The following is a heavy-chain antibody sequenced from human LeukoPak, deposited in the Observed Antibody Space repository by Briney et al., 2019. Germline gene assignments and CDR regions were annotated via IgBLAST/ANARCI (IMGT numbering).Heavy chain of an antibody. CDR1: GYSFTSYW. D-gene: IGHD3-22*01. CDR2: IYPGYSDT. V-gene: IGHV5-51*01. CDR3: ARQLKDYYDSSSYYPPYYFDY. Sequence: GESLKISCKGSGYSFTSYWIGWVRQMPGKGLEWMGIIYPGYSDTRYSPSFQGQVTISADKSISTAYLQWSSLKASDTAVYYCARQLKDYYDSSSYYPPYYFDYWGQGTLVTVSS. J-gene: IGHJ4*02.